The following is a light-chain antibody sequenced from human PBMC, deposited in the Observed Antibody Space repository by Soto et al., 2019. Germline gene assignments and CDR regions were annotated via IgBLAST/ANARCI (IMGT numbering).Light chain of an antibody. Sequence: EIVMTQSPATVSVSPGETATLSCRASQRVSYNLAWYQQKPGQGLRLLIYGAFTRATGIPARFSGSGSGTEFTLTISSLQSEDFAVYYCQQYKNWPPLTFGGGTKVEIK. CDR1: QRVSYN. J-gene: IGKJ4*01. CDR2: GAF. V-gene: IGKV3-15*01. CDR3: QQYKNWPPLT.